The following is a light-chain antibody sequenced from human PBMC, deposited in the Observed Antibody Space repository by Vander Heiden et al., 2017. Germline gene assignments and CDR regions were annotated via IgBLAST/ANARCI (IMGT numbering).Light chain of an antibody. V-gene: IGKV2-28*01. J-gene: IGKJ2*01. CDR3: MQGLSTTRT. Sequence: IAMTPSPLSLSVTPVEPASLSRKSSQSLLYSNGYNYLDWYLQKPGQAPQLLIYLGSSRACGGPDRFTGSGSGTDFTLNSSSLEAEDVGVYYCMQGLSTTRTFGQGTKLELK. CDR2: LGS. CDR1: QSLLYSNGYNY.